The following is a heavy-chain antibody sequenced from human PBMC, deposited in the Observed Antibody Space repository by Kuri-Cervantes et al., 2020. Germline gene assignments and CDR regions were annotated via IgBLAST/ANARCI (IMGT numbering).Heavy chain of an antibody. V-gene: IGHV4-38-2*02. CDR1: TDSIRSPYY. Sequence: SETLSLTCTVSTDSIRSPYYWGWIRQPPGKGLGWIGNFYHSGNTYYNPSLKSRVTISVDTSKNQFSLKLSSVTAADTAVYYCARGGRYSGYDYYFDYWGQGTLVTVSS. CDR2: FYHSGNT. CDR3: ARGGRYSGYDYYFDY. J-gene: IGHJ4*02. D-gene: IGHD5-12*01.